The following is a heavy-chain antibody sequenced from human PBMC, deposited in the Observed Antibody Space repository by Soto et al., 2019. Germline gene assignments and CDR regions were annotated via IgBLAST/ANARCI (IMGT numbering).Heavy chain of an antibody. V-gene: IGHV1-18*01. CDR1: VYTFTSYG. J-gene: IGHJ5*02. D-gene: IGHD1-26*01. CDR2: ISAYNGNT. Sequence: GASVKVSCKASVYTFTSYGISWVRQAPGQGLEGMGWISAYNGNTNYAQKLQGRVTMTTDTSTSTAYMELRSLRSDDTAVYYCARVAAIVGATHRWFDPWGQGTLVTVSX. CDR3: ARVAAIVGATHRWFDP.